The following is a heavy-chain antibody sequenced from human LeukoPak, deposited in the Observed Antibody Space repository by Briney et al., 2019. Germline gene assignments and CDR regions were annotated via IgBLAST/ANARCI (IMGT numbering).Heavy chain of an antibody. D-gene: IGHD3-10*01. CDR1: GFTFSSYW. CDR3: TTMVQFG. J-gene: IGHJ4*02. Sequence: PAGSLSLSCAVSGFTFSSYWMHCVRQAPGKGLVWVSRINSAGSSTAYADSVKGRFTISRDNAKNTLYLQTNSLRAEDTAVYYCTTMVQFGWGQGTRVTVST. CDR2: INSAGSST. V-gene: IGHV3-74*03.